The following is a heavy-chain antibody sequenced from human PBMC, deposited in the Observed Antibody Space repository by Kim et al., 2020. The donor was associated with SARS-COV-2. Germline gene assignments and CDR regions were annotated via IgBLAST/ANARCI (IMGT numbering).Heavy chain of an antibody. CDR3: ARRRWEGYNFDY. Sequence: SETLSLTCTVSGGSISSSSYYWGWIRQPPGMGLEWIGSIYYSGSTYYNPSLKSRVTISVDTSKNQFSLKLRSVTAADTAVYYCARRRWEGYNFDYWGQGTLVTVSS. D-gene: IGHD1-26*01. CDR1: GGSISSSSYY. CDR2: IYYSGST. J-gene: IGHJ4*02. V-gene: IGHV4-39*01.